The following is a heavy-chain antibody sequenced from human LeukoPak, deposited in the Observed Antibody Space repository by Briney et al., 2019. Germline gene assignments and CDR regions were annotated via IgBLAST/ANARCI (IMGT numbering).Heavy chain of an antibody. CDR1: GYTFTGYY. Sequence: ASVKVSCKASGYTFTGYYMHWVRQAPGQGLEWMGWINPNSGGTNYAQKFQGRVTMTRDTSISTAYMELSRLRSDDTAVYYCAKVRNRIQGAVDYWGQGTLVTVSS. CDR2: INPNSGGT. CDR3: AKVRNRIQGAVDY. J-gene: IGHJ4*02. V-gene: IGHV1-2*02. D-gene: IGHD1-26*01.